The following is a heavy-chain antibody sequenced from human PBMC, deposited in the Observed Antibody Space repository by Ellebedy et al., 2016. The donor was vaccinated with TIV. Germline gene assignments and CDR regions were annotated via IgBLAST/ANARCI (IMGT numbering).Heavy chain of an antibody. D-gene: IGHD3-22*01. CDR1: GFTFSSYW. CDR2: ISSSGSTI. J-gene: IGHJ6*02. Sequence: PGGSLRLSCAASGFTFSSYWMNWVRQAPGKGLEWVSYISSSGSTIYYADSVKGRFTISRDNAKNSLYLQMNSLRAEDTAVYYCASPPYYYDSSGPPQSGMYVWGQGTTVTVSS. V-gene: IGHV3-48*04. CDR3: ASPPYYYDSSGPPQSGMYV.